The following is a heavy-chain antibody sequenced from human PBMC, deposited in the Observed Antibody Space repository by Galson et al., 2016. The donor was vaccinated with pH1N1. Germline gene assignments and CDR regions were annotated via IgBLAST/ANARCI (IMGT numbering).Heavy chain of an antibody. Sequence: SLRLYCAASGFTFNIFAMSWVRQAPGKGPEWVSSISASGANTNYADPVKGRFTISRDNSKNTLYLQTNSLRAEDTAIYYCVKLDSSGYYYGRFDSWGQGTLVTVSS. CDR1: GFTFNIFA. V-gene: IGHV3-23*01. CDR3: VKLDSSGYYYGRFDS. CDR2: ISASGANT. J-gene: IGHJ4*02. D-gene: IGHD3-22*01.